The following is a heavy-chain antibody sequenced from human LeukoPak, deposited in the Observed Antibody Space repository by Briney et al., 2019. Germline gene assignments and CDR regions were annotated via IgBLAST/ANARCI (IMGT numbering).Heavy chain of an antibody. J-gene: IGHJ4*02. CDR1: GFTFSSYW. Sequence: PGGSLRLSCAASGFTFSSYWMSWVRQAPGKGLEWVANIKQDGSEKYYVDSVKGRFTISRDNAKNSLYLQMNSLRAEDTAVYYCARAVAGGTLPFDYWGQGTLVTVSS. D-gene: IGHD6-19*01. CDR3: ARAVAGGTLPFDY. CDR2: IKQDGSEK. V-gene: IGHV3-7*01.